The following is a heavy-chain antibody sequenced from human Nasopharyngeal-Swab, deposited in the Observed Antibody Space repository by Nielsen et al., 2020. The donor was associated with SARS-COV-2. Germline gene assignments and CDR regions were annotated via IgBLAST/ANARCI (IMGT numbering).Heavy chain of an antibody. CDR3: AREVIAEPDSDGFDI. Sequence: SETLSLTCTVSGGSINRGGYFWSWVRQHPGKGLEWIGYIHYTGSVYYNPSLETRVTISVDTSENQFSLDLSSVTAADTAVYYCAREVIAEPDSDGFDIWGQGTMVTVSS. CDR1: GGSINRGGYF. J-gene: IGHJ3*02. CDR2: IHYTGSV. V-gene: IGHV4-31*03. D-gene: IGHD1-14*01.